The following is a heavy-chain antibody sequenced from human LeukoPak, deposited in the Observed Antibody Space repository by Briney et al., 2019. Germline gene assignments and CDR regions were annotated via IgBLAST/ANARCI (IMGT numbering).Heavy chain of an antibody. CDR1: GFTFGDYA. J-gene: IGHJ4*02. CDR2: IKQDGSEK. Sequence: GGSLRLSCTASGFTFGDYAMSWVRQAPGKGLEWVANIKQDGSEKYYVDSVKGRFTISRGNAKNSLYLQMNSLRAEDTAVYYCARDQLRYFDWLPYYWGQGTLVTVSS. D-gene: IGHD3-9*01. V-gene: IGHV3-7*01. CDR3: ARDQLRYFDWLPYY.